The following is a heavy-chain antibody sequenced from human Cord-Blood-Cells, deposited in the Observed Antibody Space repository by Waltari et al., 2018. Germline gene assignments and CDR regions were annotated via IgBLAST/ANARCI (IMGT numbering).Heavy chain of an antibody. CDR1: GYSFTSYW. J-gene: IGHJ3*02. CDR3: ARHYYGSGSYYNAFDI. Sequence: EVQLVQSGAEVKKPGESLKISCKGSGYSFTSYWIGWVRQMPRKGLEWMGIIHPGDSDTRYSPSFQGQVTISADKSISTAYLQWSSLKASDTAMYYCARHYYGSGSYYNAFDIWGQGTMVTVSS. D-gene: IGHD3-10*01. V-gene: IGHV5-51*01. CDR2: IHPGDSDT.